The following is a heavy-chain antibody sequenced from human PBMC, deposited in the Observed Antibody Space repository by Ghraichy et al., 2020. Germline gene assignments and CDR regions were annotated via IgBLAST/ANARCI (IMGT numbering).Heavy chain of an antibody. CDR2: IYSGGST. J-gene: IGHJ5*02. V-gene: IGHV3-66*01. D-gene: IGHD4-17*01. CDR3: ARGGGVPHFYGDRMNWFDP. Sequence: GGSLRLSCAASGFTVSSNYMSWVRQAPGKGLEWVSVIYSGGSTYYADSVKGRFTISRDNSKNTLYLQMNSLRAEDTAVYYCARGGGVPHFYGDRMNWFDPWGQGTLVTVSS. CDR1: GFTVSSNY.